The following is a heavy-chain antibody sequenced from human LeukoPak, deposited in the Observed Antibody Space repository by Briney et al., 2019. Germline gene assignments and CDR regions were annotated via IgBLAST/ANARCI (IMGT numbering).Heavy chain of an antibody. Sequence: ASVKVSCKVSGYTLTELSMHWVRQAPGKGLEWMGGFDPEDGETIYAQKFQGRVTITEDTSTDTAYMELSSLRSEDTAVYYCARGPGGDYWGQGTLVTVSS. CDR2: FDPEDGET. CDR3: ARGPGGDY. D-gene: IGHD3-16*01. J-gene: IGHJ4*02. CDR1: GYTLTELS. V-gene: IGHV1-24*01.